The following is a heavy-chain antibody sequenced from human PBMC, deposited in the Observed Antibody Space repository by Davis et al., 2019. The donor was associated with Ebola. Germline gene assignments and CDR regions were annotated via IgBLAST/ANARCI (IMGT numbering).Heavy chain of an antibody. J-gene: IGHJ4*02. CDR1: GYTFTNYG. CDR3: ARAQFPTTSDH. D-gene: IGHD1-1*01. Sequence: ASVNVSCKASGYTFTNYGITWVRQAPGHGLEWMGWINPHNGNTNYAQNVQGRVTMTTDTSTSTAYMEVGSLKSDDMAVYYCARAQFPTTSDHWGQGTLVTVSS. V-gene: IGHV1-18*03. CDR2: INPHNGNT.